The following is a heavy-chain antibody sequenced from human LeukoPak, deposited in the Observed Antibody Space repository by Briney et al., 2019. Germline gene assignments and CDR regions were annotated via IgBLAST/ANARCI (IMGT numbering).Heavy chain of an antibody. CDR1: GFTFRSHA. CDR3: AREDGYCSGGNCYSYFDS. J-gene: IGHJ4*02. D-gene: IGHD2-15*01. V-gene: IGHV3-23*01. Sequence: GGSLRLSCVGSGFTFRSHAMSWVRQAPEKGLEFVSGIYENGGTTYYADSVKGRFSISRDNSKNTLYLQMDSLRGEDTAVYFCAREDGYCSGGNCYSYFDSWGQGTLVTVSS. CDR2: IYENGGTT.